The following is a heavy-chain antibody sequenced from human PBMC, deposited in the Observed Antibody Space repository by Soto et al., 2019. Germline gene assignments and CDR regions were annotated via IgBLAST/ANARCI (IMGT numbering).Heavy chain of an antibody. CDR3: ARYLGKYNWNYAWEEPFGY. D-gene: IGHD1-7*01. CDR1: GGSISSCY. Sequence: QVQLQESGPGLVKPSETLSLTCSVSGGSISSCYWSWIRQPPGKGVEWIGYIYYSGSTNYNPSLKSRVTISVDTSKNQFSLKLSSVTAADTAVYYCARYLGKYNWNYAWEEPFGYWGQGTLVTVSS. J-gene: IGHJ4*02. V-gene: IGHV4-59*13. CDR2: IYYSGST.